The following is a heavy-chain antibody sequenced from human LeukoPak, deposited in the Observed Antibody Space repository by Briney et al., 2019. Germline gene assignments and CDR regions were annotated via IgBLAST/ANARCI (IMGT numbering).Heavy chain of an antibody. CDR3: ARGNYYDSFPGWFDP. V-gene: IGHV3-23*01. CDR1: RFTFNSYA. CDR2: IGGSNGIT. Sequence: GGSLRLSCAASRFTFNSYAMSWVRQAPGKGLEWVSVIGGSNGITFYVGSVKGRFTISRDNSKDTLYLQMNSLRAEDTAVYYCARGNYYDSFPGWFDPWGQGTLVTVSS. D-gene: IGHD3-22*01. J-gene: IGHJ5*02.